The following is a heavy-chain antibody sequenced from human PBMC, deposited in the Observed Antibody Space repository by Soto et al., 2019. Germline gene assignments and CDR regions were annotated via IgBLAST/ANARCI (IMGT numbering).Heavy chain of an antibody. D-gene: IGHD6-19*01. CDR3: AKDLGSIAVAGYYFDY. Sequence: DVQLVESGGGLVQPGRSLRLSCAASGFTFDDYAMHWVRQAPGKGLEWVSGISWNSGSIGYADSVKGRFTISRDNAKNSLYLQMNSLRAEDTALYYCAKDLGSIAVAGYYFDYWGQGTLVTVSS. CDR1: GFTFDDYA. J-gene: IGHJ4*02. CDR2: ISWNSGSI. V-gene: IGHV3-9*01.